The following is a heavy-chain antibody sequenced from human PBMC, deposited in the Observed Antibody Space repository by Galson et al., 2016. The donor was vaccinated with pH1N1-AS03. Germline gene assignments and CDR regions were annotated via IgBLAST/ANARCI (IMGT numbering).Heavy chain of an antibody. CDR3: AREGRGAFDI. CDR2: ISDTGTSN. J-gene: IGHJ3*02. V-gene: IGHV3-48*04. Sequence: SLRLSCAASGFTFTSYSMNWVRQAPGKGLEWVSFISDTGTSNYYADSVKGRFTISRDNAKNSLYLQMNSLRAEDTAVYYCAREGRGAFDIWGQGTMVTVSS. CDR1: GFTFTSYS.